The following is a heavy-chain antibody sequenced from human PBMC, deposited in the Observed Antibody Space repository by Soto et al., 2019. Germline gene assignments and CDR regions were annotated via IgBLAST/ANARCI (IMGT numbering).Heavy chain of an antibody. D-gene: IGHD5-18*01. CDR3: ARGPPRVTANWFDP. CDR2: IIPIFGTA. CDR1: GGTFSSYA. J-gene: IGHJ5*02. Sequence: ASVKVSCKASGGTFSSYAISWLRQAPGQGLEWMGGIIPIFGTANYAQKFQGRVTITADESTSTAYMELSSLRSEDTAAYYCARGPPRVTANWFDPWGQGTLVTVSS. V-gene: IGHV1-69*13.